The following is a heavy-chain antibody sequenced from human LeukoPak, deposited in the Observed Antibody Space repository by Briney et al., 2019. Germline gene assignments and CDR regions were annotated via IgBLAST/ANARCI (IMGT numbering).Heavy chain of an antibody. CDR2: VNADGTIT. Sequence: GGSLRLSCAASGFAFNNYAMHWVRQTPGKGLEWVSTVNADGTITYYADSVKGRFTVSRDSPQNTLYLQMNSLRAEDAAVYYCAKGDSYYDLLTCFDFWGHGTLVTVSS. D-gene: IGHD3-9*01. CDR1: GFAFNNYA. V-gene: IGHV3-23*01. J-gene: IGHJ4*01. CDR3: AKGDSYYDLLTCFDF.